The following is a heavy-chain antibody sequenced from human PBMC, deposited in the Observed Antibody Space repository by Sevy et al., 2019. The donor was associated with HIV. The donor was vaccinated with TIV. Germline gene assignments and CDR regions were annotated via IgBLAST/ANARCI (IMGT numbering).Heavy chain of an antibody. V-gene: IGHV4-34*08. Sequence: SETLSLTCAVFGETFVGHYWTWIRQTPGKGLEWIGEINHRGTANYNPSLKSRVTKSVDTSNKQFSLRLNSMTAADTAVYYCAKTATVTISALDSWGRGTLVTVSS. CDR3: AKTATVTISALDS. J-gene: IGHJ4*02. D-gene: IGHD4-17*01. CDR1: GETFVGHY. CDR2: INHRGTA.